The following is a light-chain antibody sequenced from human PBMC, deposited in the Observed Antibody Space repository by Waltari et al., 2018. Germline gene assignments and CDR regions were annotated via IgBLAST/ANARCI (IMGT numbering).Light chain of an antibody. CDR2: EVT. CDR1: SSDVGGYNF. V-gene: IGLV2-8*01. J-gene: IGLJ3*02. Sequence: QSALTQPPSASGSPGQSVTISCTGTSSDVGGYNFVSWYHQHPGKAPTVMIYEVTKRPSGVTERFSGSKSGNTASLTVSGVQAEDEADYYCMSYAGNDNPWVFGGGTRLTVL. CDR3: MSYAGNDNPWV.